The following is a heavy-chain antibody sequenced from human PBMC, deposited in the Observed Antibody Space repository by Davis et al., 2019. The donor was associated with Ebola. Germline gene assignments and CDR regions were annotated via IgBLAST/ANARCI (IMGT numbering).Heavy chain of an antibody. J-gene: IGHJ4*02. CDR1: KFTFRDYS. V-gene: IGHV3-30*04. D-gene: IGHD4-17*01. Sequence: PGGSLRLSCVASKFTFRDYSINWIRQAPGKGLEWVAVISYDGSNKYYADSVKGRFTISRDNSKNTLYLQMNSLRAEDTAVYYCAKGLMTTVSSTFDYWGQGTLVTVSS. CDR2: ISYDGSNK. CDR3: AKGLMTTVSSTFDY.